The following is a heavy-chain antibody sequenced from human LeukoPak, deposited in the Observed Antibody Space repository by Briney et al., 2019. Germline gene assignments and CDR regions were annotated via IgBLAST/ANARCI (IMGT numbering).Heavy chain of an antibody. CDR1: GGSISSSSYY. CDR2: IYYSGST. Sequence: PSETLSLTCTVSGGSISSSSYYWGWIRQPPGKGLEWIGSIYYSGSTYYNPSLKSRVTISVDTSMNQFSLKLSSVTAADTAVYYCARAPLKHYYDSSAFDIWGQGTMVTVSS. V-gene: IGHV4-39*01. CDR3: ARAPLKHYYDSSAFDI. J-gene: IGHJ3*02. D-gene: IGHD3-22*01.